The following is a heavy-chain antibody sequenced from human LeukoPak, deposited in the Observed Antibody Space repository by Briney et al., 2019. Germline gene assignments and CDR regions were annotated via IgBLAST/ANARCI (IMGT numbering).Heavy chain of an antibody. CDR1: GYTFTGYY. D-gene: IGHD1-26*01. Sequence: ASVKVSCKASGYTFTGYYMHWVRQAPGQGLEWMGRINLNSGGTNYAQKFQGRVTMTRDTSISTAYMELSRLRSDDTAVYYCARVLRYSGSYPWDYWGQGTLVTVSS. CDR3: ARVLRYSGSYPWDY. V-gene: IGHV1-2*06. J-gene: IGHJ4*02. CDR2: INLNSGGT.